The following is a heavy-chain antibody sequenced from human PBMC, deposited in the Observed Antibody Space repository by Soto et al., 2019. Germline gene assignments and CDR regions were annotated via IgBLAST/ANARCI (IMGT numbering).Heavy chain of an antibody. Sequence: QEQLVESGGGVVQPGTSLRLSCAASGVTFSSDGMLWVRQAPGKGLEWVAVISYDGRNKYYADSVKGRFTISRDNSKNMLYLQMNSLRAEDTAVYFCAGGYDWGDYWGQGTLVTVSS. D-gene: IGHD5-12*01. CDR2: ISYDGRNK. V-gene: IGHV3-30*03. CDR3: AGGYDWGDY. CDR1: GVTFSSDG. J-gene: IGHJ4*02.